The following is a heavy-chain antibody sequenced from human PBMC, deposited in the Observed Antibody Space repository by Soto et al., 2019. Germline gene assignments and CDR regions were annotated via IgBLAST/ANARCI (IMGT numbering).Heavy chain of an antibody. CDR3: GLFSYCSSVSCTPTGFDP. J-gene: IGHJ5*02. CDR1: GFTFRDYT. CDR2: IRSKPYGGTA. V-gene: IGHV3-49*03. D-gene: IGHD2-2*01. Sequence: SGGSLRLSCTGSGFTFRDYTMSWFRQAPGKGLEWVGFIRSKPYGGTAEYAASVEDRFIISRDDSKSIAYLQMNTLKTEDTGVYYCGLFSYCSSVSCTPTGFDPWGQGTLVTAPQ.